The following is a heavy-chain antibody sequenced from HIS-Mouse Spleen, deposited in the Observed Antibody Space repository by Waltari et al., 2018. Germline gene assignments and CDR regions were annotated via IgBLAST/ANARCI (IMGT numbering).Heavy chain of an antibody. CDR1: GGSFSGYY. CDR2: INHSGST. V-gene: IGHV4-34*01. D-gene: IGHD6-13*01. Sequence: QVQLQQWGAGLLTPSETLSLTCALYGGSFSGYYWSWIRQPPGKGLEWIGEINHSGSTNYNPSLKSRVTISVDTSKNQFSLKLSSVTAADTAVYYCARVNSSFDYWGQGTLVTVSS. CDR3: ARVNSSFDY. J-gene: IGHJ4*02.